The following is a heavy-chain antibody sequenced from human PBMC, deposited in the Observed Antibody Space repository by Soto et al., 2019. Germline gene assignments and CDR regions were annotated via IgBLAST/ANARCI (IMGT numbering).Heavy chain of an antibody. CDR3: AKRLPFYFDY. D-gene: IGHD4-17*01. Sequence: PGGSLRLSCAASGFTFSTHAMSWVRQTPGKGLEWVSSTTSNSGATYCADSVKGRFTISRDNSKNTLYLQMNSLRAEDTAVYYCAKRLPFYFDYWGQGTLVTVSS. V-gene: IGHV3-23*01. CDR1: GFTFSTHA. J-gene: IGHJ4*02. CDR2: TTSNSGAT.